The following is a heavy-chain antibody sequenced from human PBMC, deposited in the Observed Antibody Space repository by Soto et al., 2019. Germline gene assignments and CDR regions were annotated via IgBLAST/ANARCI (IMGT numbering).Heavy chain of an antibody. CDR2: ISGSGGNK. J-gene: IGHJ6*03. CDR3: AKKGAAAGTRGAYYYYYYYMDV. D-gene: IGHD6-13*01. Sequence: PGGSLRLSCAASGFTFSSYGMHWVRQAPGKGLEWVAAISGSGGNKYYADSVKGRFTISRDNSKNTLYLQMNSLRAEDTAVYYCAKKGAAAGTRGAYYYYYYYMDVWGKGTTVTVSS. V-gene: IGHV3-23*01. CDR1: GFTFSSYG.